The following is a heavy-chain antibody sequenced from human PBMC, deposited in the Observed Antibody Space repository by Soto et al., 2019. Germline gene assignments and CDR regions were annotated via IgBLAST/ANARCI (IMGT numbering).Heavy chain of an antibody. CDR2: ISSSGSTI. D-gene: IGHD2-2*01. J-gene: IGHJ4*02. CDR3: ASHERYIVVVPPPDY. Sequence: GGSLRLSCAASGFTFSDYYMSWIRQAPGKGLEWVSYISSSGSTIYYADSVKGRFTISRDNAKNSLYLQMNSLRAEDTAVYYCASHERYIVVVPPPDYWGQGTLVTVSS. V-gene: IGHV3-11*01. CDR1: GFTFSDYY.